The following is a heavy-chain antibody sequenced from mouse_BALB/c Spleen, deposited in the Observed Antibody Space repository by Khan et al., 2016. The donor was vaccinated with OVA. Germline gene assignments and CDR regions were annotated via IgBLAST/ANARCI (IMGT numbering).Heavy chain of an antibody. CDR1: GYSFTGYY. V-gene: IGHV1S34*01. D-gene: IGHD1-1*01. CDR2: ISCYNGST. J-gene: IGHJ3*01. CDR3: ARGDYYGSSSFAY. Sequence: LVKTGASVKISCKASGYSFTGYYMHWVKQSHGKSLEWIGYISCYNGSTTYNQKFKGKATFTVDTSSSTVYMQFNSLTSEDSAVYDSARGDYYGSSSFAYWGQGTLVTVSA.